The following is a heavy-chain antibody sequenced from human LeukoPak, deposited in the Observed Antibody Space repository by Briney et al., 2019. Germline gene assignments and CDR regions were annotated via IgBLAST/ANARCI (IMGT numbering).Heavy chain of an antibody. CDR2: IYYSGST. CDR3: ASDMTTANY. CDR1: GGSISSSSNY. V-gene: IGHV4-39*07. D-gene: IGHD4-11*01. J-gene: IGHJ4*02. Sequence: PSETLSLTCTVSGGSISSSSNYWGWIRQPPGKGLEWIGSIYYSGSTYYNPSLKSRVTISVDTSKNQFSLKLSSVTAADTAVYYCASDMTTANYWGQGTLVTVSS.